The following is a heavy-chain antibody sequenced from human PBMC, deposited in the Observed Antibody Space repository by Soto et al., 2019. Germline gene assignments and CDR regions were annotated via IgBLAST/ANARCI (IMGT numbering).Heavy chain of an antibody. CDR1: GGTFSNYA. J-gene: IGHJ3*02. D-gene: IGHD6-13*01. CDR3: AIELPPAPGIFREDALDI. CDR2: IIPIFGTT. Sequence: QVQLVQSGAELKKPGSSVKVSCQASGGTFSNYAISWVRQAPGQGLEWMGKIIPIFGTTNYAQNFRGRVTITADEYTTTAYMELSSLRSDDTALYYCAIELPPAPGIFREDALDIWGQGTMITVSS. V-gene: IGHV1-69*15.